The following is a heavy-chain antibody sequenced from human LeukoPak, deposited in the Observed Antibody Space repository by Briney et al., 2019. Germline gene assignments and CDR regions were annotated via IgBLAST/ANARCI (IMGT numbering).Heavy chain of an antibody. CDR3: ARTPTHDFCSRPGGFDP. V-gene: IGHV4-30-4*08. CDR1: GGSTSSGDYY. CDR2: IYYSGST. J-gene: IGHJ5*02. Sequence: SQTLSLTCAVSGGSTSSGDYYWSWIRQPPGKGLEWIGYIYYSGSTYYNPSLKSRVTISVDTSKNQFSLKLSSVTAADTAVYYCARTPTHDFCSRPGGFDPWGQGTLVTVSS. D-gene: IGHD3-3*01.